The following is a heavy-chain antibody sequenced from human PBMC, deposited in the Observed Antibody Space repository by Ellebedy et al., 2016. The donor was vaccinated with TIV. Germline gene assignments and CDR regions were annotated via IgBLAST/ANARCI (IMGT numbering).Heavy chain of an antibody. J-gene: IGHJ6*02. CDR3: GSGRYYYYGMDV. CDR1: GYTFTSYA. CDR2: INAGNGNT. D-gene: IGHD2-8*02. V-gene: IGHV1-3*01. Sequence: AASVKVSCKASGYTFTSYAMHWARQAPGQRLEWMGWINAGNGNTKYSQKFQGRVTITRDTSASTAYMELSSLRSEDTAVYYCGSGRYYYYGMDVWGQGTTVTVSS.